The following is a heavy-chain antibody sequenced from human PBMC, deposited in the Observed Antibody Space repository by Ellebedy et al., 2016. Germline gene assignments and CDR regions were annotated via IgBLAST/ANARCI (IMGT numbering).Heavy chain of an antibody. D-gene: IGHD4-17*01. V-gene: IGHV3-15*07. CDR2: IRGKGDGGTT. J-gene: IGHJ4*02. CDR3: SYGASFYFNY. Sequence: GESLKISCAASGLIFSNVYMNWVRQAPGKGLEWVGLIRGKGDGGTTDFAAPVKGRFSISRDESTNTLYLQINSLKTEDTAVYYCSYGASFYFNYWGQGTLVTVSS. CDR1: GLIFSNVY.